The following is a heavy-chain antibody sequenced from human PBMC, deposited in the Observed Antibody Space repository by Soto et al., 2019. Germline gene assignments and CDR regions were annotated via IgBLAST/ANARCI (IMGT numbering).Heavy chain of an antibody. CDR1: GVSFNNNG. J-gene: IGHJ6*02. D-gene: IGHD3-10*01. V-gene: IGHV1-69*01. CDR3: ARVLYYGSGSYSPYGMDV. CDR2: VSPPFRTS. Sequence: VQLVQSGAEVKKPGSSVKVSCKTSGVSFNNNGIGWVRQAPGHGLEWMGGVSPPFRTSNYARKFQGRISITADASTGTVNMELSSLTSEDTXQYYCARVLYYGSGSYSPYGMDVWGQGTTVTVSS.